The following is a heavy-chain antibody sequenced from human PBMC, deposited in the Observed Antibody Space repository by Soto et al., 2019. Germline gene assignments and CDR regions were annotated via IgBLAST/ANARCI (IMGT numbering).Heavy chain of an antibody. CDR3: ARDFAYFDS. J-gene: IGHJ4*02. D-gene: IGHD3-3*01. Sequence: PWEPLSPTCTVSGGSFKGGSYSWSWIRQPPGKGLEWIGYVYHTGRTSYNPSLKSRVSISMDTSKNQFSLNLDSVTAADTAVYFCARDFAYFDSWGQGTLVTVSS. V-gene: IGHV4-61*01. CDR1: GGSFKGGSYS. CDR2: VYHTGRT.